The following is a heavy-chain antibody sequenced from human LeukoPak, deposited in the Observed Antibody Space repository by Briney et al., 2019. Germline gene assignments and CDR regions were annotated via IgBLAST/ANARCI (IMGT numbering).Heavy chain of an antibody. V-gene: IGHV3-23*01. CDR1: GFTFNNYA. J-gene: IGHJ5*02. CDR2: ISFGDDSA. CDR3: AKDPTSVGGRHDWLLDS. Sequence: WGSLRLSCAASGFTFNNYAMSWVRQAPGKGLEWVSPISFGDDSAYYADSVKGRFTISRDNSKNTLYLQMNYLRAEDTAVYYCAKDPTSVGGRHDWLLDSWGQGTLVTVSS. D-gene: IGHD3-9*01.